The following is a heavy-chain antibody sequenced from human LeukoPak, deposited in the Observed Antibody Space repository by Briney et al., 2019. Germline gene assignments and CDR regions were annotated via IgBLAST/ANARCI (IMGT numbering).Heavy chain of an antibody. Sequence: PSETLSLTCTVSGGSISSYSWGWIRQPAGKGLEWIGRTYSTGSTNYNPSLKSRVTMSIDTSKNQSSLKLNSVTAADTAMYYCARGRSGYSPSGPRLDYWGQGTLVTVSS. CDR3: ARGRSGYSPSGPRLDY. CDR1: GGSISSYS. D-gene: IGHD5-12*01. CDR2: TYSTGST. V-gene: IGHV4-4*07. J-gene: IGHJ4*02.